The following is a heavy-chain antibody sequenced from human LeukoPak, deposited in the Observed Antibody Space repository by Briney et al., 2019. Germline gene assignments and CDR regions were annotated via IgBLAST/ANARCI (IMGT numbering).Heavy chain of an antibody. CDR3: AKAEYAFDI. CDR1: GFTFDDYA. V-gene: IGHV3-9*01. CDR2: ISWNSGSI. J-gene: IGHJ3*02. Sequence: SLRLSCAASGFTFDDYAMHWVRQAPGKGLEWVSGISWNSGSIGYADSVKGRFTISRDNAKNSLYLQMNSLRAEDTALYYCAKAEYAFDIWGQGTMVTVSS.